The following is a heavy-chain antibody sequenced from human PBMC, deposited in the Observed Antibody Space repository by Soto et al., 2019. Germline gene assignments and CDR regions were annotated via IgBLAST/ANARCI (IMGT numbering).Heavy chain of an antibody. Sequence: QVQLVQSGAEVKKPGSSVKVSCKTSGGIFRRHPIDWVRQAPGQGLEWMGGIVPQLGRVIYPRDFQGRVTIYAEELTNTSYLEVRGLTSEDTAVYYCARPRTYDYESSSYYGHQFDDWGQGTLVTVSS. CDR2: IVPQLGRV. J-gene: IGHJ4*02. V-gene: IGHV1-69*01. CDR1: GGIFRRHP. CDR3: ARPRTYDYESSSYYGHQFDD. D-gene: IGHD3-22*01.